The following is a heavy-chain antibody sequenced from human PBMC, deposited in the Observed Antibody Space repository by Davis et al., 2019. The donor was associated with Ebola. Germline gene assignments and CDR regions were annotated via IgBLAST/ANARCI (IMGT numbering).Heavy chain of an antibody. Sequence: MPSETLSLTCAVYGGSFSGYYWSWIRQPPGKGLEWIGEINHSGSTNYNPSLKSRVTISVDTSKNQFSLKLSSVTAADTAVYYCVRGGSGGYGMDVWGQGTTVTVSS. V-gene: IGHV4-34*01. CDR2: INHSGST. CDR3: VRGGSGGYGMDV. J-gene: IGHJ6*02. CDR1: GGSFSGYY. D-gene: IGHD3-10*01.